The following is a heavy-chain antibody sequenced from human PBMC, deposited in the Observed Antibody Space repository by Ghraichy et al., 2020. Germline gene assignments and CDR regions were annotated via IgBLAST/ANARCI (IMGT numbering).Heavy chain of an antibody. CDR2: ISGSGGST. CDR3: AKDYYYDSSGYSDYFDY. V-gene: IGHV3-23*01. J-gene: IGHJ4*02. D-gene: IGHD3-22*01. Sequence: GSLRLSCAASGFTFSSYAMSWVRQAPGKGLEWVSAISGSGGSTYYADSVKGRFTISRDNSKNTLYLQMNSLRAEDTAVYYCAKDYYYDSSGYSDYFDYWGQGTLVTVSS. CDR1: GFTFSSYA.